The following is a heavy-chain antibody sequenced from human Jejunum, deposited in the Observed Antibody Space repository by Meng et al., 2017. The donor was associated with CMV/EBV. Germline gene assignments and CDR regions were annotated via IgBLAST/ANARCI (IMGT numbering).Heavy chain of an antibody. CDR2: NYYSGST. CDR1: GGSISTYY. CDR3: ARHQNGGTYPLDY. J-gene: IGHJ4*02. Sequence: VQEAGPGLVKPSETLFLPCAVSGGSISTYYWSWIRQPPGKGLEWIGNNYYSGSTNYNPSLASRVTISVDSSKNQFSLKLSSVTAADTAVYYCARHQNGGTYPLDYWGQGTLVTVSS. D-gene: IGHD3-16*02. V-gene: IGHV4-59*08.